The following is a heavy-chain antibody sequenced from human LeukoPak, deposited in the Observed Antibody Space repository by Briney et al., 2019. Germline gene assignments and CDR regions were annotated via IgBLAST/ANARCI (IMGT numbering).Heavy chain of an antibody. CDR1: GGSISSYY. V-gene: IGHV4-59*01. CDR2: IYYSGST. D-gene: IGHD4-11*01. Sequence: PSETLSLTCTVSGGSISSYYWSRIRQPPGKGLEWIGYIYYSGSTTYNPSLKSRVTISVDTSKNQFSLKLNSVTAADTAVYYCARRGSSNYFDYWGQGTLVTVSS. J-gene: IGHJ4*02. CDR3: ARRGSSNYFDY.